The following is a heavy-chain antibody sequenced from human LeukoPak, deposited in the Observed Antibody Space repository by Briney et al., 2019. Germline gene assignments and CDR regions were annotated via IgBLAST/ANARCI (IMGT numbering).Heavy chain of an antibody. V-gene: IGHV1-69*13. CDR2: IIPIFGTA. CDR3: ARCVVTGYYYYYGMDV. CDR1: GGTFSSYA. D-gene: IGHD3-22*01. Sequence: SVKVSCKASGGTFSSYAISWVRQAPGQGLEWMGGIIPIFGTANYAQKFQGRVTITADESTSTAYMELSSLRTEDTAVYYCARCVVTGYYYYYGMDVWGQGTTVTVSS. J-gene: IGHJ6*02.